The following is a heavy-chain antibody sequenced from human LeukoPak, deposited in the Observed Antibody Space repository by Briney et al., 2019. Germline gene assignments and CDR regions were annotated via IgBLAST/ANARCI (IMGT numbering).Heavy chain of an antibody. Sequence: SVKVSCKASGYTFTNYGITWVRQAPGQGLEWMGRISPILGVNYYALKFQGRLTISADKSMITAYMDLTNVTSEDTAVYYCAAVYDGAAGYFDLWGRGTLITVSS. CDR3: AAVYDGAAGYFDL. D-gene: IGHD3-22*01. J-gene: IGHJ2*01. CDR2: ISPILGVN. V-gene: IGHV1-69*04. CDR1: GYTFTNYG.